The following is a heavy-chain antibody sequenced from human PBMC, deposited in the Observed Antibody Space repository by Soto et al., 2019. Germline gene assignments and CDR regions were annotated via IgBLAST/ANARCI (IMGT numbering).Heavy chain of an antibody. CDR1: GFTFSSYG. V-gene: IGHV3-33*01. CDR2: IWYDGSNK. Sequence: GGSLRLSCAASGFTFSSYGMHWVRQAPGKGLEWVAVIWYDGSNKYYADSVKGRFTISRDNSKNTLYLQMNSLRAEDTAVYYCARETSYGYRHMDVWDQGTTVTVSS. J-gene: IGHJ6*02. D-gene: IGHD5-18*01. CDR3: ARETSYGYRHMDV.